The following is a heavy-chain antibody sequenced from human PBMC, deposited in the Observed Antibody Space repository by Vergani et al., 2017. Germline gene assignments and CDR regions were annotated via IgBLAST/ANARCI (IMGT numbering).Heavy chain of an antibody. CDR2: MNPNSGTT. J-gene: IGHJ6*03. CDR3: ARSTDYPDDYVSSDYFRRTLDV. CDR1: GYSFSSYD. D-gene: IGHD4/OR15-4a*01. V-gene: IGHV1-8*01. Sequence: QVQLVQSGAEVKKPGASVKVSCRASGYSFSSYDISWVRQATGQGLEWMGWMNPNSGTTGYAQKFQGRVTMTRNTPINTAYMELSRLSFEDAAVYYCARSTDYPDDYVSSDYFRRTLDVWGKGTTVTVS.